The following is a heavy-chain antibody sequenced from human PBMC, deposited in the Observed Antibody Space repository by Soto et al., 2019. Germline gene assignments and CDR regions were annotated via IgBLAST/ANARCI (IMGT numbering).Heavy chain of an antibody. J-gene: IGHJ5*02. CDR3: ARDRLGRLVQYYDFWSGQNNWFDP. CDR2: IYTSGST. V-gene: IGHV4-4*07. CDR1: GGSISSYY. D-gene: IGHD3-3*01. Sequence: SETLSLTGTVSGGSISSYYWSWIRQPAGKGLEWIGRIYTSGSTNDNPSLKSRVTMSVDTSKNQFSLKLSSVTSADTAVYYCARDRLGRLVQYYDFWSGQNNWFDPWGQGTLVTVSS.